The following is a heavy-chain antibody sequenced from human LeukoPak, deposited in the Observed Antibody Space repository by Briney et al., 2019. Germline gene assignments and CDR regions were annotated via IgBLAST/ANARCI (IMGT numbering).Heavy chain of an antibody. CDR1: GFPFSSNY. J-gene: IGHJ4*02. V-gene: IGHV3-66*01. D-gene: IGHD3-10*01. CDR2: IYSGGRT. CDR3: ARGTVTMVDY. Sequence: PGGSLRLSCAASGFPFSSNYMSWVREAPGRGLEWVSVIYSGGRTYYADSVKGRFTISRDNSKNTRFLQMNSLRARDTAVYYCARGTVTMVDYWGQGTLVTVSS.